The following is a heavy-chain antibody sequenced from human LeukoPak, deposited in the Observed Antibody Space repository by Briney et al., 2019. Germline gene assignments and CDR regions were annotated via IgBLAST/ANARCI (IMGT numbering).Heavy chain of an antibody. CDR3: ASARLRGYSGYDSPNY. Sequence: ASVKVSCKASGYTFTSYGISWVRQAPGQGLEWMGWISAYNGNTNYAQKLQGRVTMTTDTSTSTAYMELRGLRSDDTAVYYCASARLRGYSGYDSPNYWGQGTLVTVSS. D-gene: IGHD5-12*01. CDR2: ISAYNGNT. J-gene: IGHJ4*02. V-gene: IGHV1-18*01. CDR1: GYTFTSYG.